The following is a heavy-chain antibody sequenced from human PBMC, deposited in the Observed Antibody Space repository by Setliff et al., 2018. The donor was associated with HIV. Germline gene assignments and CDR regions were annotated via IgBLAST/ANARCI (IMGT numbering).Heavy chain of an antibody. CDR2: IYPSDSDT. D-gene: IGHD3-22*01. CDR3: ARHRPYDSSGYYDY. CDR1: GDKYNNYW. J-gene: IGHJ4*02. Sequence: PGESLKISCKDSGDKYNNYWLGWVRQMPGEGLEWIGVIYPSDSDTRYSPSFQGQVTISADKSISTAYLQWSSLKASDTAMYYCARHRPYDSSGYYDYCGQGTLVTVSS. V-gene: IGHV5-51*01.